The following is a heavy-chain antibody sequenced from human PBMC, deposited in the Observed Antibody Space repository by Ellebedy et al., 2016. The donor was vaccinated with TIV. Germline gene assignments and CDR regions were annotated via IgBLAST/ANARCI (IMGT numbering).Heavy chain of an antibody. V-gene: IGHV5-51*01. Sequence: GESLKISCKGSGYRFTSNWIGWVRQRPGKGLEWMGIINPGDSDTRYSPSFQGQVTISADKSINTAYLQWSRLGASDTAMYYCARPIMITFGGVDINWFDPWGQGTLVTVSS. CDR3: ARPIMITFGGVDINWFDP. CDR2: INPGDSDT. CDR1: GYRFTSNW. J-gene: IGHJ5*02. D-gene: IGHD3-16*01.